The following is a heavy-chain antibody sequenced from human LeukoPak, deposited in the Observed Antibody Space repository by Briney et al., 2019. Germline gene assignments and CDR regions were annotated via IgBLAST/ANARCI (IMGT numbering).Heavy chain of an antibody. CDR3: ARAYGSRRYYNTYYYYYMDV. CDR1: GGSIIDHY. J-gene: IGHJ6*03. D-gene: IGHD3-10*01. CDR2: IFASGST. V-gene: IGHV4-4*09. Sequence: SETLSLTCTVSGGSIIDHYWSWIRQPPGKGLEWIGSIFASGSTNYNPSLKSRVTISLDTSKKQFSLKLSSVTAADTAVYYCARAYGSRRYYNTYYYYYMDVWGKGTTVTVSS.